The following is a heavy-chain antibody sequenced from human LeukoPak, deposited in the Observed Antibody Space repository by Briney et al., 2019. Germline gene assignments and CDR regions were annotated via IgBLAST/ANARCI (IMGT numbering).Heavy chain of an antibody. V-gene: IGHV4-4*02. CDR1: GGSISSSNW. J-gene: IGHJ3*02. CDR3: ATSIAVAAFDAFDI. CDR2: IYHSGST. Sequence: SETLSLTFAVSGGSISSSNWWSWVRQPPGKGLEWIGEIYHSGSTNYNPSLKSRVTISVDKSKNQFSLKLSSVTAADTAVYYCATSIAVAAFDAFDIWGQGTMVTVSS. D-gene: IGHD6-19*01.